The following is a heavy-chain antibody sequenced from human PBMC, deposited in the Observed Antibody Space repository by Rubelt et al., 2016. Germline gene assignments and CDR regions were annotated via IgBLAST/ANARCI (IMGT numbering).Heavy chain of an antibody. D-gene: IGHD6-13*01. J-gene: IGHJ6*02. CDR3: ARGRRGSSSWLGRDYYGMDV. CDR1: GGSFSGYY. Sequence: QVQLQQWGAGLLKPSETLSLTCAVYGGSFSGYYWSWIRQPPGKGLEWIGEINHSGSTNYNPSLKSRVTISVATSKNQFSLKLSSVTAADTAVYYGARGRRGSSSWLGRDYYGMDVWGQGTTVTVSS. CDR2: INHSGST. V-gene: IGHV4-34*01.